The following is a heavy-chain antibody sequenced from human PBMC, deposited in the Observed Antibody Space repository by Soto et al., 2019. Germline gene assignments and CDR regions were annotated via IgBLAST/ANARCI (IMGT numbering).Heavy chain of an antibody. V-gene: IGHV3-23*01. Sequence: EVQLLESGGGLVQPGGSLRLSCAASRFTFSGYSMSWVRQAPGKGLEWVSGISGSGGSTYYAYSVKGRVTISSDNSESTLFLQMNSLRAADTALYYSAKSYGDTWKHYYFDYWGQGTLVTVSS. J-gene: IGHJ4*02. CDR3: AKSYGDTWKHYYFDY. CDR2: ISGSGGST. D-gene: IGHD3-3*02. CDR1: RFTFSGYS.